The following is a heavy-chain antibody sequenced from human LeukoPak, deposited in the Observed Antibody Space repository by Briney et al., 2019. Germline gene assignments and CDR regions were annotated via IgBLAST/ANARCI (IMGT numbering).Heavy chain of an antibody. Sequence: SVKVSCKASGGTFSSYAISWVRQAPGQGLEWMGGIIPIFGTANYAQKFQGRVTITADESTSTAYIGLSSLRSEATAVYYCERDPSGGAVLRSFDIWGQGTMVTVSS. J-gene: IGHJ3*02. CDR1: GGTFSSYA. D-gene: IGHD2-21*01. CDR2: IIPIFGTA. V-gene: IGHV1-69*13. CDR3: ERDPSGGAVLRSFDI.